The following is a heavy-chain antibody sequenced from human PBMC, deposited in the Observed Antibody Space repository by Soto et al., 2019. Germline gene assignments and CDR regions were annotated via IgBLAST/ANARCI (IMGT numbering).Heavy chain of an antibody. Sequence: QVLLQESGPGLVKPSETLSLSCTVSGDSINSYYWSWIRQPPGNEMEWIGYVSHIWGSAYNPSLPRPVAISLDPSKSPFSLALACVIATDTAVSYCGRQAYGALHGLVDVWGQGTTVTVSS. D-gene: IGHD1-26*01. CDR3: GRQAYGALHGLVDV. CDR1: GDSINSYY. V-gene: IGHV4-59*08. J-gene: IGHJ6*02. CDR2: VSHIWGS.